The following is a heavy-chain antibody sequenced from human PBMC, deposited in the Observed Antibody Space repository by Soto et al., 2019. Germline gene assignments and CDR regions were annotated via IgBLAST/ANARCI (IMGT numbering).Heavy chain of an antibody. Sequence: SETLSLTCAVYGGSFSGYYWSWIRQPPGKGLEWIGEINHSGSTNYNPSLKSRVTISVDTSKNQFSLKLSSVTAADTAVYYCARAYSSNYYYYYYGMDVWGQGTTVTVSS. D-gene: IGHD6-13*01. V-gene: IGHV4-34*01. CDR3: ARAYSSNYYYYYYGMDV. J-gene: IGHJ6*02. CDR2: INHSGST. CDR1: GGSFSGYY.